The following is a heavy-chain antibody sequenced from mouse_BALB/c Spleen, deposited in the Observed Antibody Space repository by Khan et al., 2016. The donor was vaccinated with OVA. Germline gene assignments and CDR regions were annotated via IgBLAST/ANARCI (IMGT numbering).Heavy chain of an antibody. CDR2: INSNGGST. CDR1: GFTFSSYG. V-gene: IGHV5-6-3*01. J-gene: IGHJ2*01. CDR3: ARMARTIN. Sequence: EVQLVESGGGLVQPGGSLKLSCAASGFTFSSYGMSWVRQTPDKRLELVATINSNGGSTYYPDSVKGRFTISRDNAKNTLYLQMRSLKSEDTAMYDCARMARTINWGQGTTLTVSS.